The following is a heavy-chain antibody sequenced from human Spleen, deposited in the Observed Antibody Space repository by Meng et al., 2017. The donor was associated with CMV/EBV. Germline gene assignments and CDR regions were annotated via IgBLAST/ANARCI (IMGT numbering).Heavy chain of an antibody. J-gene: IGHJ4*02. V-gene: IGHV4-34*01. CDR2: INHSGST. Sequence: LTGAVYVGSFSTYYWSWIRQPPGKGLEWIGEINHSGSTNYNPPLKSRVTISVDTSKNQFSLKLNSVTAADTAVYYCARGEAAAGLDYWGQGTLVTVSS. CDR1: VGSFSTYY. CDR3: ARGEAAAGLDY. D-gene: IGHD6-13*01.